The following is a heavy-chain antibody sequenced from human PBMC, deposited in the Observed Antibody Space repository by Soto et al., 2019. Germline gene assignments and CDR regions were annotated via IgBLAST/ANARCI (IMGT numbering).Heavy chain of an antibody. J-gene: IGHJ5*02. CDR2: MSPDSGST. D-gene: IGHD2-15*01. V-gene: IGHV1-2*02. CDR3: ARGIATGQLDP. Sequence: VSVKVYCKASGYTFTGYYRHWVRQAPGQGLEWMGWMSPDSGSTDYAQKFQDRVIITRDTSASTAYMDLSSLRSEDTAVYYCARGIATGQLDPWGQGTLVPVSS. CDR1: GYTFTGYY.